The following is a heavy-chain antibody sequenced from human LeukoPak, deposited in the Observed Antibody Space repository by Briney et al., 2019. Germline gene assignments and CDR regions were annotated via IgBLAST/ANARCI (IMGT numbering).Heavy chain of an antibody. CDR2: ISWNSGSI. Sequence: GRSLRLSCAASGFTFDDYAMHWVRQAPGKGLEWVSGISWNSGSIGYADSVKGRFTISRDNAKNSLYLQMNSLRAEDTALYYCAKDIGFGELLGYYYGMDVWGQGTTVTVSS. CDR3: AKDIGFGELLGYYYGMDV. D-gene: IGHD3-10*01. CDR1: GFTFDDYA. V-gene: IGHV3-9*01. J-gene: IGHJ6*02.